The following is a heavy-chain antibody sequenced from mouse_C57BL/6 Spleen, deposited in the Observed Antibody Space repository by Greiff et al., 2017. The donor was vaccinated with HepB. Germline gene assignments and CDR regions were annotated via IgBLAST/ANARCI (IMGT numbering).Heavy chain of an antibody. V-gene: IGHV3-1*01. CDR3: ASGGYYGSSYLPAWFAY. CDR2: ISYSGST. J-gene: IGHJ3*01. Sequence: EVQLVESGPGMVKPSQSLSLTCTVTGYSITSGYDWHWIRHFPGNKLEWMGYISYSGSTNYNPSLKSRISITHDTSKNHFFLKLNSVTTEDTATYYCASGGYYGSSYLPAWFAYWGQGTLVTVSA. CDR1: GYSITSGYD. D-gene: IGHD1-1*01.